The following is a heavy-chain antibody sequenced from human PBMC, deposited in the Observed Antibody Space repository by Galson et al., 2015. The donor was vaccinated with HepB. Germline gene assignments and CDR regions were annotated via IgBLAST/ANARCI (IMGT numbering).Heavy chain of an antibody. D-gene: IGHD3-22*01. CDR2: ISAYNGNT. J-gene: IGHJ6*02. CDR3: ARGHYDSSATLGKYYYYGMDV. Sequence: SCKASGYTFTSYGISWVRQAPGQGLEWMGWISAYNGNTNYAQKLQGRVTMTTDTSTSTAYMELRSLRSDDTAVYYCARGHYDSSATLGKYYYYGMDVWGQGTTVTVSS. V-gene: IGHV1-18*01. CDR1: GYTFTSYG.